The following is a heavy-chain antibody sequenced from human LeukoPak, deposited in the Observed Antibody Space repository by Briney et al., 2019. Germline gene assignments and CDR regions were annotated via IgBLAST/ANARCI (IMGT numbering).Heavy chain of an antibody. CDR3: AKVEVGGLRWGIDY. CDR2: ISYDGSNK. V-gene: IGHV3-30*04. Sequence: GRSLRLSCAASGFTFSSYAMHWVRQAPGKGLEWVAVISYDGSNKYYADSVKGRFTISRDNSKNTLYLQMNSLRAEDTAVYYCAKVEVGGLRWGIDYWGQGTLVTVSS. CDR1: GFTFSSYA. J-gene: IGHJ4*02. D-gene: IGHD5-12*01.